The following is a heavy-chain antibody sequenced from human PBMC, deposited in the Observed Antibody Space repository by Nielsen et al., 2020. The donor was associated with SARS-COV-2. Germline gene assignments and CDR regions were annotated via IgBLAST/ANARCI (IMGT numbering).Heavy chain of an antibody. V-gene: IGHV1-18*04. J-gene: IGHJ4*02. Sequence: ASVKVSCKTSGYSFGSYGMSWLRHAPGQGPVSLGWISRDSGKTNYAQKFQGRVTITTDTSTNTAHMELMSLRSDDTAVSYCVRAVGDDYVWGSYHSPRIDKWGQGTLVIVSS. CDR1: GYSFGSYG. CDR2: ISRDSGKT. CDR3: VRAVGDDYVWGSYHSPRIDK. D-gene: IGHD3-16*02.